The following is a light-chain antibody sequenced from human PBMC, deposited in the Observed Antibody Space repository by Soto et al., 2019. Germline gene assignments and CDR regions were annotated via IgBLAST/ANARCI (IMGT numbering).Light chain of an antibody. V-gene: IGLV2-8*01. Sequence: QSALTQPPSASGSPGQSVTISCTGSSRDVGGYNYVSWYQQHPGKAPKLMIYEVSKRPSGVPDRLSGSKSGNTASLTVSGLQAEDEADYYCSSYRGSNTVVFGGGTKLTVL. CDR2: EVS. CDR3: SSYRGSNTVV. J-gene: IGLJ2*01. CDR1: SRDVGGYNY.